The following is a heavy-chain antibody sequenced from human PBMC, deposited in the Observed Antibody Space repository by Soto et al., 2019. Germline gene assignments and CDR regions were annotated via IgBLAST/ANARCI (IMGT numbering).Heavy chain of an antibody. CDR1: GGILRGYA. D-gene: IGHD3-10*01. CDR3: ARGRHSSGNYYFDY. CDR2: LIPLYGTP. Sequence: QVQMVQSGAEVKKPGSSVKVSCKASGGILRGYAFSWVRQAPGQGLEWMGGLIPLYGTPNYARKFQGRVTITADESTGTAYMDLSGLRSEDTALYYCARGRHSSGNYYFDYWGQGTLVTVSS. V-gene: IGHV1-69*12. J-gene: IGHJ4*02.